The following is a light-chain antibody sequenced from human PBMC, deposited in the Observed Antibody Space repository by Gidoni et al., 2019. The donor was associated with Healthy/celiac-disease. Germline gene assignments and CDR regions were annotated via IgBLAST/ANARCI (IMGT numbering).Light chain of an antibody. CDR3: QQSYSTLLT. J-gene: IGKJ4*01. CDR2: AAS. CDR1: QSISSY. Sequence: DIQMTQSPSSLSASVGDRVNITCRASQSISSYLNWYQQKPGKAPKLLIYAASSLQSGVPSRFSGSGSGTDFTLTISSLQPEDFATYYCQQSYSTLLTFGGGPRWRSN. V-gene: IGKV1-39*01.